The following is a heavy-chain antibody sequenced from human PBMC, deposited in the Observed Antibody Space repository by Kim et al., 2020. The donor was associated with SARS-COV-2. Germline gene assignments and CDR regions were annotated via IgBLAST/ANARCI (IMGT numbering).Heavy chain of an antibody. J-gene: IGHJ4*02. Sequence: IYYADCGKGRFTISRDDVKTSVFLQMNSLRDEDTAVYYCTTDSEGSPDFASWGQGTPVTVSS. V-gene: IGHV3-48*02. CDR2: I. D-gene: IGHD3-3*01. CDR3: TTDSEGSPDFAS.